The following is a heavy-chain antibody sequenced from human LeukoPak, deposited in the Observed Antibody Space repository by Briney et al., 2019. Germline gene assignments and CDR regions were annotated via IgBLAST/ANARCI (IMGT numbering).Heavy chain of an antibody. CDR1: GGSISSGGYY. D-gene: IGHD6-13*01. CDR2: IYHSGST. V-gene: IGHV4-30-2*01. Sequence: PSETLSLTCTVSGGSISSGGYYWSWIRQPPGKGLEWIGYIYHSGSTYYNPSLKSRVTISVDRSKNQFSLKLSSVTAADTAVYYCARWKPEWGSNSSWYLDYWGQGTLVTVPS. J-gene: IGHJ4*02. CDR3: ARWKPEWGSNSSWYLDY.